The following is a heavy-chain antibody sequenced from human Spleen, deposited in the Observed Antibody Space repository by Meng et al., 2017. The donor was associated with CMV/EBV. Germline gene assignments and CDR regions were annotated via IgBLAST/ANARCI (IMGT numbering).Heavy chain of an antibody. V-gene: IGHV1-2*02. CDR3: ARNKERFLDSGSDY. Sequence: ASVKVSCKASGYTFTGYYMHWVRQAPGQGLEWMGWINPNSGGTNYAQKFQGRVTMTRDTSISTAYMELSRLRSDDTAVYYCARNKERFLDSGSDYWDQGTLVTVSS. D-gene: IGHD3-3*01. CDR2: INPNSGGT. J-gene: IGHJ4*02. CDR1: GYTFTGYY.